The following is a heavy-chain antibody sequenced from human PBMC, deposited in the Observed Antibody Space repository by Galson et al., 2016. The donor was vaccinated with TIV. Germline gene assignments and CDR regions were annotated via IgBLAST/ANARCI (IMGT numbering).Heavy chain of an antibody. V-gene: IGHV5-51*03. J-gene: IGHJ4*02. CDR2: MYPADSDV. Sequence: QSGAEVKKPGESLRISCKSSGYSFTSSWIAWVRLLPGKGLQWVGIMYPADSDVRYSPSFEGQVTISPDASISTAYLQWSSLDASDTTIYYCARAPGYSGYSYGYFDDWGQGTLVTVSS. CDR1: GYSFTSSW. D-gene: IGHD5-18*01. CDR3: ARAPGYSGYSYGYFDD.